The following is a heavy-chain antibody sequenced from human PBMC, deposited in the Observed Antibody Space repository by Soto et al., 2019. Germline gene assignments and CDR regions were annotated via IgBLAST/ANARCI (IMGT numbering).Heavy chain of an antibody. CDR3: ARGGVSTRTFDY. V-gene: IGHV5-51*01. CDR1: GYNFAGYW. CDR2: IYPSDSDT. J-gene: IGHJ4*02. Sequence: GEPLKISCKGSGYNFAGYWIAWVRQMPGKGLELMGIIYPSDSDTRYRPSFQGQVTISADKSISSAYLQWSSLRASDTAMYYCARGGVSTRTFDYWGQGTPVTVSS. D-gene: IGHD3-3*01.